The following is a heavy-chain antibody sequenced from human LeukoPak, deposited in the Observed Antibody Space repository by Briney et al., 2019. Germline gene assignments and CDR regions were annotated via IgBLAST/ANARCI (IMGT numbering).Heavy chain of an antibody. CDR1: GGSFSGYY. J-gene: IGHJ4*02. CDR2: INHSGST. V-gene: IGHV4-34*01. D-gene: IGHD3-22*01. Sequence: PSETLSPTCAVYGGSFSGYYWSWIRQPPGKGLEWIGEINHSGSTNYNPSLKSRVTISVDTSKNQFSLKLSSVTAADTAVYYCASASDSSGYLDSNNLYFDYWGQGTLVTVSS. CDR3: ASASDSSGYLDSNNLYFDY.